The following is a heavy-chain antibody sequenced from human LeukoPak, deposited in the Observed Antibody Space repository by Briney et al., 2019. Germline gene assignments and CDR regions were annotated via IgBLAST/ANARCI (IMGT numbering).Heavy chain of an antibody. CDR1: GFIFSSYG. V-gene: IGHV3-30*02. J-gene: IGHJ6*03. CDR3: AKDNVKVTTIRRVPHYMDV. CDR2: IRYDGSIK. D-gene: IGHD5-12*01. Sequence: GGSLRLSCAASGFIFSSYGMHWVRQAPGKGLEWVAFIRYDGSIKYYADSVKGRFTISRDNSKNTLYLQMSSLTAGDTAVYYCAKDNVKVTTIRRVPHYMDVWGKGATVTISS.